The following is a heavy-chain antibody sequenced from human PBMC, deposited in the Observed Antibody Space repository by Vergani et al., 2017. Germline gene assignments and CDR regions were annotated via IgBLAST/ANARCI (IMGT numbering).Heavy chain of an antibody. Sequence: DVHLAESGGGFFQPGGSLRLSCSAAGFSFNSYWMHWVRQVPGKGLLWVSRSKSDGSITAYADSVEGRFTISRDNAQNALYLQMNSLRAEDTAVYYCARLSYDTTPYLQGGYDCWGQGTLVSVSS. CDR1: GFSFNSYW. CDR3: ARLSYDTTPYLQGGYDC. J-gene: IGHJ4*02. D-gene: IGHD3-22*01. V-gene: IGHV3-74*03. CDR2: SKSDGSIT.